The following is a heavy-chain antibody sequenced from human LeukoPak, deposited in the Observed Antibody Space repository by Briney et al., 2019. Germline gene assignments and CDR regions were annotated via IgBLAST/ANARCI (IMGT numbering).Heavy chain of an antibody. CDR2: INPNSGDT. J-gene: IGHJ4*02. Sequence: GASVKVSCKASGYTFTSYGISWVRQAPGQGLGWMGRINPNSGDTNYAQKFQGRVTMTRDTSISTAYMELSRLRSDDTAVYYCARDYCGGDCFPDYWGQGTLVTVSS. V-gene: IGHV1-2*06. CDR3: ARDYCGGDCFPDY. CDR1: GYTFTSYG. D-gene: IGHD2-21*02.